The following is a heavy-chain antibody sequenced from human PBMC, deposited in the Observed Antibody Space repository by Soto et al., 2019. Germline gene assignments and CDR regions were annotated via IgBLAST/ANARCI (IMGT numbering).Heavy chain of an antibody. J-gene: IGHJ4*02. D-gene: IGHD2-21*01. CDR2: IFYTGTT. V-gene: IGHV4-39*01. CDR3: ARLVVVAPVANV. Sequence: KTSETLSLTCSVSGGSVSYNSYYWGWIRQPPGKGLEWVGGIFYTGTTYYSPSLKDRVSISVYTSKNSFSLNLTSVTAADTAVYFCARLVVVAPVANVWGQGALVTVSS. CDR1: GGSVSYNSYY.